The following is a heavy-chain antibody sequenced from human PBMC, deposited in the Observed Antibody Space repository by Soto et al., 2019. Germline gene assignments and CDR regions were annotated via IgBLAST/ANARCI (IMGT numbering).Heavy chain of an antibody. CDR2: IYYGGYT. J-gene: IGHJ5*02. V-gene: IGHV4-39*01. D-gene: IGHD6-6*01. Sequence: SDTLSLTCTVSGGTIIISSYYWGGVRQPPGKGLEWIGSIYYGGYTHYNPSLQSRVTISVDTSKNQFSLRLNSVTAADTAVYYCARHKGPARHESNGFDTGGQGTLVTVP. CDR1: GGTIIISSYY. CDR3: ARHKGPARHESNGFDT.